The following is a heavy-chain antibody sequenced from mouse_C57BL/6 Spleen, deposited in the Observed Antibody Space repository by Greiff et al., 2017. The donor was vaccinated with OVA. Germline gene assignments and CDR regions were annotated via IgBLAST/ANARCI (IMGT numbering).Heavy chain of an antibody. CDR2: INPNNGGT. CDR1: GYTFTDYN. J-gene: IGHJ2*01. D-gene: IGHD1-1*01. CDR3: ARVITTVVAFDY. V-gene: IGHV1-18*01. Sequence: EVQLQQSGPELVKPGASVKIPCKASGYTFTDYNMDWVKRSHGKSLEWIGDINPNNGGTIYNQKFKGKATLTVDKSSSTAYMELRSLTSEDTAVYYCARVITTVVAFDYWGQGTTLTVSS.